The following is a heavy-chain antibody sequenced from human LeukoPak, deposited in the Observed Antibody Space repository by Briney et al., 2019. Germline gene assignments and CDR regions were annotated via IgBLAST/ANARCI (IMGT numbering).Heavy chain of an antibody. V-gene: IGHV4-39*01. CDR3: ARLQMVGATTPVYYFDY. J-gene: IGHJ4*02. CDR2: IYYSGGT. CDR1: GGSFSSSSYY. D-gene: IGHD1-26*01. Sequence: SETLSPTCTVSGGSFSSSSYYWGWIRQPPGKGLEWIGSIYYSGGTYYNPSLKSRVTMSVDTSKNQFSLKLSSVTAADTAVYYCARLQMVGATTPVYYFDYWGQGTLVTVSS.